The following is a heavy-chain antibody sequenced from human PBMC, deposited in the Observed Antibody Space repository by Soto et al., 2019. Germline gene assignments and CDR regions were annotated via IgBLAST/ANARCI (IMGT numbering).Heavy chain of an antibody. CDR1: GFTFSTYN. CDR3: AREDGIVGATSAFDY. V-gene: IGHV3-21*01. Sequence: LLVESGGDLVKPGGSLRLSCAASGFTFSTYNMNWVRQAPGKGLEWVSSINGRGNYIYYTDAVKGRFTISRDNAKTSLYLQMNSLRAEDTAVYYCAREDGIVGATSAFDYWGQGTLVTVSS. CDR2: INGRGNYI. D-gene: IGHD1-26*01. J-gene: IGHJ4*02.